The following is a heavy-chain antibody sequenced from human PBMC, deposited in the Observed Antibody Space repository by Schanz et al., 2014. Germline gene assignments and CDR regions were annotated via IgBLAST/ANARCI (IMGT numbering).Heavy chain of an antibody. V-gene: IGHV3-30*03. CDR1: GFSFSDYG. CDR3: AREGEWGYDPPRH. J-gene: IGHJ4*02. Sequence: VQLVESGGGVVQPGGSLRLSCAGSGFSFSDYGMHWVRQAPGKGLEWVAVLPNDGTNTFYADSVKGRFTISRDNAKNSLYLQMNSLRAEDAAVYYCAREGEWGYDPPRHWGQGTLVTVSS. D-gene: IGHD5-12*01. CDR2: LPNDGTNT.